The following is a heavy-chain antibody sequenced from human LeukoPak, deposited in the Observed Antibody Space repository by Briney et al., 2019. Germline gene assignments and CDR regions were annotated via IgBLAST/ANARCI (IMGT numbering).Heavy chain of an antibody. V-gene: IGHV3-9*03. CDR1: GFTFDEYA. CDR2: ISWNSGSI. D-gene: IGHD4-23*01. CDR3: VKAAPRGYGGSTGYWYFGL. Sequence: GGSLRLSCVASGFTFDEYAMFWVRQTPGKGLERVSGISWNSGSIDYADSVRGRFTISRDNAKNSLYLQMNSLRADDMALYFCVKAAPRGYGGSTGYWYFGLWGRGTLVIVSS. J-gene: IGHJ2*01.